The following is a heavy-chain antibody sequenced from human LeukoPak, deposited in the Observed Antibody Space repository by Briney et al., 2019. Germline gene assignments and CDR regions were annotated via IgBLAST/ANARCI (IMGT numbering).Heavy chain of an antibody. D-gene: IGHD3-10*01. CDR2: INHSGST. CDR1: GGSFSGYY. V-gene: IGHV4-34*01. CDR3: ARQWYYGSEILSYYYYVDV. J-gene: IGHJ6*03. Sequence: PSETLSLTCAVYGGSFSGYYWSWIRQPPGKGLEWIGEINHSGSTNYNPSLKSRVTITVDTSKNQFSLKLSSVTAADTAVYYCARQWYYGSEILSYYYYVDVWGKGTMVTISS.